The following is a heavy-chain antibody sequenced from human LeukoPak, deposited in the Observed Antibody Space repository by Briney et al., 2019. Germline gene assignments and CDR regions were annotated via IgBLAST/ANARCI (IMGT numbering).Heavy chain of an antibody. CDR2: INHSGST. J-gene: IGHJ4*02. D-gene: IGHD6-19*01. CDR1: GGSFSGYY. CDR3: AGLISSGWYAGRDY. Sequence: PSETLSLTCAVYGGSFSGYYWSWIRQPPGKGLEWIGEINHSGSTNYNPSLKSRVTISVDTSKNQFSLKLSSVTAADTAVYYCAGLISSGWYAGRDYWGQGTLVTVSS. V-gene: IGHV4-34*01.